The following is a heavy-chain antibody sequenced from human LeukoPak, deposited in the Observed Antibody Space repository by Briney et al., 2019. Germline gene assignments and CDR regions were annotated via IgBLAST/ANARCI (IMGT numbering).Heavy chain of an antibody. CDR3: ARGLVPADYYFDY. CDR1: GFTFSTYW. CDR2: ITSDGSST. J-gene: IGHJ4*02. D-gene: IGHD2-2*01. V-gene: IGHV3-74*01. Sequence: PGGSLRLSCAASGFTFSTYWMPWVRQAPGKGLEWVSRITSDGSSTSYAGSVKGRFTISRDNAKNTLYLQMNSLRAEDTAVYYCARGLVPADYYFDYWGQGTLVTVSS.